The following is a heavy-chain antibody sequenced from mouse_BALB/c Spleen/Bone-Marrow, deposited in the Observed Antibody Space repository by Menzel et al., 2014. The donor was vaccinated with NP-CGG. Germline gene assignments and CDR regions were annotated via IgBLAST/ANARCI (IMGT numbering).Heavy chain of an antibody. CDR3: ARSGKVRNAMDY. CDR1: GYTFTDYA. CDR2: ISGYYGDA. J-gene: IGHJ4*01. Sequence: VQLQQSGAELVRPGVLVKISCKGSGYTFTDYAIHWVKQSHAKSLEWIGLISGYYGDAIYNQKFKGKATMTVDKSSSTAYMDLARLTSEDSAIYYCARSGKVRNAMDYWSQGTSVTVSS. D-gene: IGHD2-14*01. V-gene: IGHV1S137*01.